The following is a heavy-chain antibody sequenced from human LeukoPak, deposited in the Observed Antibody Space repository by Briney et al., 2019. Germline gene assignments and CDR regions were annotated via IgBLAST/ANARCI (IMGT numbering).Heavy chain of an antibody. CDR1: GHSFTTYW. Sequence: GESLKISCKVSGHSFTTYWIAWVRQMPGKGLEWMGIIYPSDSDTRYSPSFQGQVTISADKSISTAYLQWSSLKASDTAMYYCARPYSGGLHYFDYWGQGTLVTVSS. V-gene: IGHV5-51*01. CDR3: ARPYSGGLHYFDY. J-gene: IGHJ4*02. CDR2: IYPSDSDT. D-gene: IGHD1-26*01.